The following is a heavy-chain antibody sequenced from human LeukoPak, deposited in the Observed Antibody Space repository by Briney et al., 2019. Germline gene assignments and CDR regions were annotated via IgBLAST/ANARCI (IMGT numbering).Heavy chain of an antibody. Sequence: GGSLRLSCAASGFTFSSYGMHWVRQAPGKGLEWVAVISYDGSNKYYADSVKGRFTISSDNSKNTLYLQMNSLRAEDTAVYYCAKLTTSWGQGTLVTVSS. D-gene: IGHD4-11*01. CDR3: AKLTTS. J-gene: IGHJ4*02. CDR2: ISYDGSNK. CDR1: GFTFSSYG. V-gene: IGHV3-30*18.